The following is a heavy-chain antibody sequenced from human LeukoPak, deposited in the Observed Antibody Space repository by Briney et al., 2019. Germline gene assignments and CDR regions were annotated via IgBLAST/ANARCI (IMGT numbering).Heavy chain of an antibody. D-gene: IGHD6-13*01. J-gene: IGHJ4*02. CDR3: TRIGYSSSWSGDY. V-gene: IGHV3-30-3*01. CDR2: ISSGGDYK. CDR1: GFTFSSFG. Sequence: PGGSLRLSCAASGFTFSSFGMHWVRQAPGKGLKWVALISSGGDYKFYADSVKGRFSISRDNSKNTLYLRMNSLRAEDTAMYYCTRIGYSSSWSGDYWGQGTLVTVSS.